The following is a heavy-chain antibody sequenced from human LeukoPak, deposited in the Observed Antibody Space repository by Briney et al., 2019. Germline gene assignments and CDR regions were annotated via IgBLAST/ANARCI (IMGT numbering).Heavy chain of an antibody. Sequence: ETLSLTCAVSGGSISSSNWWSWVRQTPGKGLEWVANIKQDGIEKFYLDSVRGRFTVSRDNAKDSLFLQMNSLTAEDTAVYYCARGDGWLVDYWGQGTLVTVSS. V-gene: IGHV3-7*04. CDR1: GGSISSSNW. D-gene: IGHD5-24*01. CDR3: ARGDGWLVDY. CDR2: IKQDGIEK. J-gene: IGHJ4*02.